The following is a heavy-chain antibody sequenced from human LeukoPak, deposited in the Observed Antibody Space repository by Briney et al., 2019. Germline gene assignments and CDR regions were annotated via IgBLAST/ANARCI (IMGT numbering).Heavy chain of an antibody. CDR2: ISSSSSYT. J-gene: IGHJ4*02. V-gene: IGHV3-11*06. CDR3: ARGGAVAGTVVDY. D-gene: IGHD6-19*01. CDR1: GFTFSDYY. Sequence: KPGGSLRLSCAASGFTFSDYYMSWIRQAPGKGLEWVSYISSSSSYTNYANSVKGRFTISRDNAKNSLYLQMNGLRAEDTAVYYCARGGAVAGTVVDYWGQGTLVTVSS.